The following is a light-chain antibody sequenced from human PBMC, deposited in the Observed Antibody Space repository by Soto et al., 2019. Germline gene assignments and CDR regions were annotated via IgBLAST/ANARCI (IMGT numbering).Light chain of an antibody. V-gene: IGLV4-69*01. CDR1: SGHSSYA. CDR3: QTWATGIRV. Sequence: LVLTQSPSASASLGASVKLTCTLSSGHSSYAIAWHQQQPEKGPRYLMNLNSDGSHTKGDGIPDRFSGSSSGAERYLTISSLQSEDEADYYCQTWATGIRVFGGGTKLTVL. J-gene: IGLJ3*02. CDR2: LNSDGSH.